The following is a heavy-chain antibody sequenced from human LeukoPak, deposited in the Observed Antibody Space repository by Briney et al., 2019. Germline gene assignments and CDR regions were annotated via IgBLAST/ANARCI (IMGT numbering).Heavy chain of an antibody. J-gene: IGHJ4*02. D-gene: IGHD3-10*01. V-gene: IGHV3-23*01. CDR2: IGGSGERK. Sequence: PGGSLRLSCAASGFTFSVAAMTWVRQAPGKGLEWVSLIGGSGERKYYADSVKGRFTISRDNAKNSLYLQMNSLRGEDTAVYYCARGRSSSGSMNEYWGQGTLVTVSS. CDR1: GFTFSVAA. CDR3: ARGRSSSGSMNEY.